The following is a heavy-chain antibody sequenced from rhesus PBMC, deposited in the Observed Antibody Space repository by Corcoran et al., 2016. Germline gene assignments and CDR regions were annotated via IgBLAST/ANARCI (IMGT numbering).Heavy chain of an antibody. Sequence: QVQLQESGPGLVKPSETLPLTFAVPGASITSDFWSWIPQAPGQGWEGIGRIYGSGGKTAYNPSHKSLCTITIDTSKNQVSLKLNSVTAADTAVYYCARARTWNNWEDWGQGVLVTVSS. D-gene: IGHD1-20*01. J-gene: IGHJ4*01. V-gene: IGHV4S2*01. CDR3: ARARTWNNWED. CDR1: GASITSDF. CDR2: IYGSGGKT.